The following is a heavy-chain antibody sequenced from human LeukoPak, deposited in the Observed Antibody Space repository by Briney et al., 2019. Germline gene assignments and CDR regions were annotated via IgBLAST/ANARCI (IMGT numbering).Heavy chain of an antibody. Sequence: SETLSLTCTVSGGSISGYFWSWIRQPPGKGLEWIGYIYYSGNTNYNPSLKSRVTISVDTSKNQFSLKLSSVTAADTAVYYCARLNYYGSGRFDPWGQGTLVTVSS. CDR2: IYYSGNT. CDR1: GGSISGYF. V-gene: IGHV4-59*12. CDR3: ARLNYYGSGRFDP. J-gene: IGHJ5*02. D-gene: IGHD3-10*01.